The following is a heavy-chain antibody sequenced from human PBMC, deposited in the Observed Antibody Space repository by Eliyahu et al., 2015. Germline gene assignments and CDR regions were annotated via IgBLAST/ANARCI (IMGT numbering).Heavy chain of an antibody. J-gene: IGHJ6*02. V-gene: IGHV3-53*01. CDR1: GFXVXSXH. Sequence: EVQLVESGGGLTQPGRSXRLSXAASGFXVXSXHMXWVRQAPGKGPEWVSVIYSGGSTYYADSVKGRFTISRDDSKNTLYLQMNSLRAEDTAVYYCACIEGYYSGMDVWGHGTTVTVSS. CDR2: IYSGGST. D-gene: IGHD2-8*01. CDR3: ACIEGYYSGMDV.